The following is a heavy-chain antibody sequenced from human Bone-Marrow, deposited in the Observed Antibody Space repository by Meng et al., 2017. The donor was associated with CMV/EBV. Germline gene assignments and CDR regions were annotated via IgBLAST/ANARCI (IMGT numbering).Heavy chain of an antibody. Sequence: GESLKISCAASGFTFSSYGMHWVRQAPGKGLEWVAVISYDGSNKYYADSVKGRFTISRDNSKNTLYLQMNSLRAEDTAVYYCASGSCSGGSCYRRGFDWGQGTLVTVSS. CDR1: GFTFSSYG. V-gene: IGHV3-30*19. CDR2: ISYDGSNK. D-gene: IGHD2-15*01. J-gene: IGHJ4*02. CDR3: ASGSCSGGSCYRRGFD.